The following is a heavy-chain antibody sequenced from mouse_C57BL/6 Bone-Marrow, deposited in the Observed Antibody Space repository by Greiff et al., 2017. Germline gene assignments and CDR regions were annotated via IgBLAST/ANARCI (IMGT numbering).Heavy chain of an antibody. J-gene: IGHJ1*03. V-gene: IGHV1-18*01. D-gene: IGHD2-2*01. CDR1: GYTFTDYN. CDR2: INPNNGGT. Sequence: EVQLQQSGPELVKPGASVKIPCKASGYTFTDYNMDWVKQSHGKSLEWIGDINPNNGGTIYNQKFKGKATLTVDKSSSTAYMELRSRTSEDTAVYYCARRGMVTTAWYFDVWGTGTTVTVSS. CDR3: ARRGMVTTAWYFDV.